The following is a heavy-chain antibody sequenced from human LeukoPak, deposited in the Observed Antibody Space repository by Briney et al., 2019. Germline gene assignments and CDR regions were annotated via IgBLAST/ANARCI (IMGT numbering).Heavy chain of an antibody. J-gene: IGHJ6*03. CDR2: TYYRSKWYN. V-gene: IGHV6-1*01. D-gene: IGHD5-12*01. CDR3: AREDIVATTDHYYYYYMDV. CDR1: GDSVSSNSAA. Sequence: SQTLSLTCAISGDSVSSNSAAWNWIRQSPSRGLEWLGRTYYRSKWYNDYAVSVKSRITINPDTSKNQFSLQLNSVTPEDTAVYYCAREDIVATTDHYYYYYMDVWGKGTTVTVSS.